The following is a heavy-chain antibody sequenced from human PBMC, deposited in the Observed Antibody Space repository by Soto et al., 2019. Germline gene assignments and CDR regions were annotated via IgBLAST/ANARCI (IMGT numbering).Heavy chain of an antibody. V-gene: IGHV1-69*01. D-gene: IGHD2-2*01. CDR3: ARSQGSSTSLEIYYYYCYGMDV. CDR1: GGTFSSYA. Sequence: QVQLVQSGAEVKKPGSSVKVSCKASGGTFSSYAISWVRQAPGQGLEWMGGIIPISDTTNYAQKFQGRVTINADESTSTAYMELSSLRSEDTAVYYCARSQGSSTSLEIYYYYCYGMDVWGQGTTVTVSS. J-gene: IGHJ6*02. CDR2: IIPISDTT.